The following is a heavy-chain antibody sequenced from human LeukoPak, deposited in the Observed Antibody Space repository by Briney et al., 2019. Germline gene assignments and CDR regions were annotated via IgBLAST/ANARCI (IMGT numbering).Heavy chain of an antibody. CDR2: IYYSGST. CDR1: GGSISSGDYY. J-gene: IGHJ5*02. V-gene: IGHV4-30-4*01. D-gene: IGHD3-10*01. CDR3: ARASASLNYDVSGSVSWFDT. Sequence: SETLSLTCTVSGGSISSGDYYWSWIRQPPGKGLEWIGYIYYSGSTYYNPSLKSRVTISVDTSKNQFSLKLSSVTAADTAVYYCARASASLNYDVSGSVSWFDTWGQGTLVTVSS.